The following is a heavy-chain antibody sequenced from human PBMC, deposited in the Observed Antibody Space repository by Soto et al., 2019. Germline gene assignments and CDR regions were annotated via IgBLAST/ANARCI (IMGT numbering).Heavy chain of an antibody. D-gene: IGHD4-17*01. J-gene: IGHJ6*02. CDR1: GFNFSIYW. V-gene: IGHV3-7*01. CDR3: ARPPVKGIHV. Sequence: PGGSMRLSCEATGFNFSIYWMHWVRKAPGKGLEWVANTKRDASETYYADSVKGRFTISRDNARNSLYLQMNSLRVEDTAVYYCARPPVKGIHVWGQGTTVTVS. CDR2: TKRDASET.